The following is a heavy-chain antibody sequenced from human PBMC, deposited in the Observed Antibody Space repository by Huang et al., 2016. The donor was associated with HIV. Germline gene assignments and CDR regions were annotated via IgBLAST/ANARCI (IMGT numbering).Heavy chain of an antibody. J-gene: IGHJ6*03. D-gene: IGHD3-10*01. Sequence: VQLQESGPGLVKPSQTLSLTCTVSGRSIGSGGHYWSWIRQPPGEGLEWLWFIYYSGTTYYNPSLKMRLTISVDTSKNLFSLSLRSVTAADTAVYYCARSLWFVQLQNYYMDVWGKGTSVTVSS. CDR2: IYYSGTT. CDR1: GRSIGSGGHY. CDR3: ARSLWFVQLQNYYMDV. V-gene: IGHV4-30-4*08.